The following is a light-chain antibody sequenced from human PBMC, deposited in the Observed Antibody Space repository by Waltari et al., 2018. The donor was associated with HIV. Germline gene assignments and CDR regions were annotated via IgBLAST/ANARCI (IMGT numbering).Light chain of an antibody. CDR1: SGHTTYA. CDR3: QTWGTGIVV. J-gene: IGLJ2*01. V-gene: IGLV4-69*01. Sequence: QLVLTQSPSASASLRASVKLTCTLSSGHTTYAIAWHQQQPEKGPRFLMKVNRDGSHTRGDGIPDRFSGSSSGAQGYLTISSLQSADEADYYCQTWGTGIVVFGGGTKLTVL. CDR2: VNRDGSH.